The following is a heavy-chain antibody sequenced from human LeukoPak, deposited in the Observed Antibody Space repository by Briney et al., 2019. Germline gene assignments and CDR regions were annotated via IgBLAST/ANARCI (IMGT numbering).Heavy chain of an antibody. CDR1: GYSFPSYW. CDR3: ARLDCSGGSCYSHFDY. Sequence: GESLKISCKGSGYSFPSYWIGWVRQLPGKGLEWMGIIYPGDSDTRYSPSFQGQVTISADKFTSTAYLQWSSLKASDTAMYYCARLDCSGGSCYSHFDYWGQGTLVTVSS. D-gene: IGHD2-15*01. V-gene: IGHV5-51*01. CDR2: IYPGDSDT. J-gene: IGHJ4*02.